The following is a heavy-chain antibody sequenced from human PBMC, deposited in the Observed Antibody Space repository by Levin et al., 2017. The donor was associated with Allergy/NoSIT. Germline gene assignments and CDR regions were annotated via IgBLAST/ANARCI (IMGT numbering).Heavy chain of an antibody. V-gene: IGHV3-23*01. J-gene: IGHJ4*02. CDR3: AKDERTVTILI. CDR2: ISDSGTRT. CDR1: GFTFSSYA. D-gene: IGHD4-17*01. Sequence: GGSLRLSCAASGFTFSSYAMDWVRQAPGKGLEWVSAISDSGTRTYYADSVKGRFTISRDNSKNTLYLQMNSLRAEDTAIYYCAKDERTVTILIWGQGTLVTVSS.